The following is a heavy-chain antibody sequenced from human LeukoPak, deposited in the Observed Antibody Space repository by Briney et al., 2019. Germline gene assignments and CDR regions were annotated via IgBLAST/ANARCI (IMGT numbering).Heavy chain of an antibody. CDR2: INRSGST. V-gene: IGHV4-34*01. D-gene: IGHD2-21*02. CDR1: GGSLSFYY. Sequence: SETLSLTCAVYGGSLSFYYWSWIRQSPEKGLEWIGEINRSGSTNYNPSLKSRVSISVDTSKNQFSLKLSSVTAADTAIYYCARGGFYCGDDCYVDYWGQGALVTVSS. CDR3: ARGGFYCGDDCYVDY. J-gene: IGHJ4*02.